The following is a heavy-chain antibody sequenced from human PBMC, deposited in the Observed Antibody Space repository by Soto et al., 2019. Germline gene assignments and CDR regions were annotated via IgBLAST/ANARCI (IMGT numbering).Heavy chain of an antibody. Sequence: ASVKVSCKASGYTFTGYYMHWVRQAPGQGLEWMGWINPNSGGTNYAQKFQGWVTMTRDTSISTAYMELSRLRSEDTAVYYCATSTLVGAFDIWGQETMVTVSS. D-gene: IGHD6-13*01. CDR1: GYTFTGYY. J-gene: IGHJ3*02. CDR3: ATSTLVGAFDI. CDR2: INPNSGGT. V-gene: IGHV1-2*04.